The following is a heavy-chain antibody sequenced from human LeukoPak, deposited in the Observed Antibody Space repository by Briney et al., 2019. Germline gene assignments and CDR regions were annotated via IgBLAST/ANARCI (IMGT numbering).Heavy chain of an antibody. J-gene: IGHJ5*02. Sequence: ASVKVSCKASGGTFSSYAISWVRQAPGQGLEWMGRIIPILGIANYAQKFQGRVTITADKSTSTAYMELSSLRSEDTAVYYCATVDGGGSSWYKIGGNWFDPWGQGTLVTVSS. CDR3: ATVDGGGSSWYKIGGNWFDP. D-gene: IGHD6-13*01. V-gene: IGHV1-69*04. CDR1: GGTFSSYA. CDR2: IIPILGIA.